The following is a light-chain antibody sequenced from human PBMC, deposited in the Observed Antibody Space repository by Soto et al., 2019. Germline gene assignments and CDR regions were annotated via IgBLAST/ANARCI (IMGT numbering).Light chain of an antibody. CDR1: SSDVGSYHY. CDR3: SSYTSGRDVYV. Sequence: VLTQPASVSGSPGQSITISCTGTSSDVGSYHYVSWFQQHPGKAPKLIIFEVSDRPSGVSTRFSGSKSGDTASLTISGLQAGDEADYYCSSYTSGRDVYVFGGGTKVTVL. CDR2: EVS. J-gene: IGLJ1*01. V-gene: IGLV2-14*01.